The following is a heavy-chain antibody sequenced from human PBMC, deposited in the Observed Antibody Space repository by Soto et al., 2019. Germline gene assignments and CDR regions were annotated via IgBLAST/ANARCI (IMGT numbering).Heavy chain of an antibody. Sequence: GASVKVSCKASGGTFSSYAISWVRQAPGQGLEWMGGIIPIFGTANYAQKFQGRVTITADESTSTAYMELSSLRSEDTAVYYCARARSSGLVTYYYYGMDVWGQGTTVTVSS. J-gene: IGHJ6*02. CDR1: GGTFSSYA. CDR3: ARARSSGLVTYYYYGMDV. CDR2: IIPIFGTA. D-gene: IGHD3-10*01. V-gene: IGHV1-69*13.